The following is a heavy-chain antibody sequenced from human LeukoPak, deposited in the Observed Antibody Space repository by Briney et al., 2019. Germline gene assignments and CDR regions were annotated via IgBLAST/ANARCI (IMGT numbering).Heavy chain of an antibody. CDR2: ISAYNGNT. CDR3: ARGGPSYGSGSDAFDI. J-gene: IGHJ3*02. V-gene: IGHV1-18*01. D-gene: IGHD3-10*01. CDR1: GYTFTIYG. Sequence: ASVKLSCTASGYTFTIYGISWVRQAPGQGLEWMGWISAYNGNTNYAQTLQGRVTMTTDTSTSTAYMELRSLRSDDTAVYYCARGGPSYGSGSDAFDIWGQGTMVTVSS.